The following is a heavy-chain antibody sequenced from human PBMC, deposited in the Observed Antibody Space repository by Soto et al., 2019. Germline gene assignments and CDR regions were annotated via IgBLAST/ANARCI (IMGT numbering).Heavy chain of an antibody. Sequence: PGGSLRLSCAASGFTFSDYYMSWIRQAPGKGLEWVSYISSSGSTIYYADPVKGRFTISRDNAKNSLYLQMNSLRAEDTAVYYCARYYKYSGYGTYYYGMDVWGQGTTVTVSS. CDR1: GFTFSDYY. J-gene: IGHJ6*02. D-gene: IGHD5-12*01. CDR2: ISSSGSTI. V-gene: IGHV3-11*01. CDR3: ARYYKYSGYGTYYYGMDV.